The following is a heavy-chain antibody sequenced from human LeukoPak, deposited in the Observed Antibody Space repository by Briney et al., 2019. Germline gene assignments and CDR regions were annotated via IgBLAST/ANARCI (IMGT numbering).Heavy chain of an antibody. CDR3: AKDRLFPHDALDM. J-gene: IGHJ3*02. Sequence: GGSLRLSCAASGFSFDDYAMHWVRQTPGKGLEWVSGISWSSGIIGYADSVKGRFTISRDNAKNSLYLQMNSLRVEDTALYYCAKDRLFPHDALDMWGQGTMVTVSS. D-gene: IGHD3-22*01. V-gene: IGHV3-9*01. CDR1: GFSFDDYA. CDR2: ISWSSGII.